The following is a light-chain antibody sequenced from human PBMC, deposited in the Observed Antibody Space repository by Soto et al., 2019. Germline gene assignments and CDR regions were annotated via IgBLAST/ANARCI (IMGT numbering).Light chain of an antibody. V-gene: IGKV3-15*01. CDR3: QQYNNWPLT. J-gene: IGKJ4*01. Sequence: EIVMTQSTATLSVSPGERATLSCRASQSVSSILAWYQQKPGQAPRPLIYGASTRATGIPARFSGSGSGTEFTLTISSLQSEDFAVYYCQQYNNWPLTFGGGTKVEIK. CDR1: QSVSSI. CDR2: GAS.